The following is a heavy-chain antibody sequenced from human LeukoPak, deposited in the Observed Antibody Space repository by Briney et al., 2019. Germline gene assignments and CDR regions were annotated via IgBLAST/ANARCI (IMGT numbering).Heavy chain of an antibody. Sequence: NPSETLSLTCTVSGGSISSYYWSWIRQPPGKGLECIGHVYYSGSTDYNPSLKSRLTISVDSSMNQFSLKLSSVTAADTAVYYCTRGGAWGAAFDIWGQGTMVTVSS. D-gene: IGHD1-26*01. CDR3: TRGGAWGAAFDI. J-gene: IGHJ3*02. CDR1: GGSISSYY. CDR2: VYYSGST. V-gene: IGHV4-59*08.